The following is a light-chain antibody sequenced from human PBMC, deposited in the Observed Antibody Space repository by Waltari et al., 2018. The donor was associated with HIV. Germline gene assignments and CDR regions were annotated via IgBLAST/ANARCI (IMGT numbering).Light chain of an antibody. J-gene: IGKJ4*01. Sequence: VMTESPNALAVFLCGRATINGRSSRTILFSSDNRNCLAWYQQKPGQSPKLLIYWASTRASGVPDRFSGSGSGTNFSLTISTLQTDDVALYYCQQYYSLGPTFGGGTKVEIK. CDR3: QQYYSLGPT. V-gene: IGKV4-1*01. CDR2: WAS. CDR1: RTILFSSDNRNC.